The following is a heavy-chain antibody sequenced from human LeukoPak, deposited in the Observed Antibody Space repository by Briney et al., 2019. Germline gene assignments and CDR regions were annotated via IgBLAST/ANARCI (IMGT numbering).Heavy chain of an antibody. Sequence: GGSLRLSCATSGFTFSSYSMNWVRQAPGKGLEWVSSITSSSSYIYYADSVKGRFTISRDNAKKSVYLQMNSLRAEDTAVYYCARGSTYSSGWYTGFDYWGQGTLVTVSS. CDR2: ITSSSSYI. D-gene: IGHD6-19*01. V-gene: IGHV3-21*01. CDR3: ARGSTYSSGWYTGFDY. CDR1: GFTFSSYS. J-gene: IGHJ4*02.